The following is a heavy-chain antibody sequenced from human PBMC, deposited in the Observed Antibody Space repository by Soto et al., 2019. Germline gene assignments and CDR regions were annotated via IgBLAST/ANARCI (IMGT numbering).Heavy chain of an antibody. CDR3: ARFACSSTSCYTDRATYYYYGMDV. CDR1: GYTFTSYG. V-gene: IGHV1-18*04. Sequence: VKVSCKASGYTFTSYGISWVRQAPGQGLEWMGWISAYNGNTNYAQKLQGRVTMTTDTSTSTAYMELRSLRSDDTAVYYCARFACSSTSCYTDRATYYYYGMDVWGQGTTVTVSS. J-gene: IGHJ6*02. D-gene: IGHD2-2*02. CDR2: ISAYNGNT.